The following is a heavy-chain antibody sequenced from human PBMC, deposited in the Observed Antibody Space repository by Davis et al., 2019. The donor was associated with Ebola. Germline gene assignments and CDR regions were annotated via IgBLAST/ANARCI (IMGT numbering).Heavy chain of an antibody. D-gene: IGHD1-1*01. V-gene: IGHV5-51*01. CDR3: ASATGTTPDYYYGMDV. CDR1: GYSFTSYW. Sequence: GESLKISCKGSGYSFTSYWIGWVRQMPGKGLEWMGIIYPGDSDTRYSPSFQGQVTISADKSISTAYLQWSSLKASDTAMYYCASATGTTPDYYYGMDVWGQGTTVTVSS. J-gene: IGHJ6*02. CDR2: IYPGDSDT.